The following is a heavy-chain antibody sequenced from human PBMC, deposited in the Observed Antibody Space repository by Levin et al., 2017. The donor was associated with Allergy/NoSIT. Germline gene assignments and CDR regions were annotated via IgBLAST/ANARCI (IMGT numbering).Heavy chain of an antibody. V-gene: IGHV3-30*18. CDR1: GFTFSRYG. Sequence: GGSLRLSCGASGFTFSRYGMHWVRQAPGKGLEWVTVISYDGGDYHYADSVKGRFTVSRDNSKNTLYLQMNSLRAEDTAVYYCAKDLGVGPAVYYFDYWGQGTLVTVSS. J-gene: IGHJ4*02. CDR2: ISYDGGDY. CDR3: AKDLGVGPAVYYFDY. D-gene: IGHD2-8*01.